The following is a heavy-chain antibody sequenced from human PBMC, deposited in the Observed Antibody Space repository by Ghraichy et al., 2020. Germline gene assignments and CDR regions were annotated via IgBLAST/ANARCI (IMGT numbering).Heavy chain of an antibody. CDR2: ISWNSGSI. Sequence: LSLTCAASGFTFDDYAMHWVRQAPGKGLEWVSGISWNSGSIGYADSVKRRFTISRDNAKNSLYLQMNSLRAEDTALYYCAKGGLGPGYSYGPNSYFDYWGQGTLVTVSS. V-gene: IGHV3-9*01. J-gene: IGHJ4*02. D-gene: IGHD5-18*01. CDR1: GFTFDDYA. CDR3: AKGGLGPGYSYGPNSYFDY.